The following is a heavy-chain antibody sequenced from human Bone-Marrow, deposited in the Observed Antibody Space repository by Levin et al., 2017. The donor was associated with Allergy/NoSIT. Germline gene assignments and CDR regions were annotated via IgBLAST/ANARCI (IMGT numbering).Heavy chain of an antibody. Sequence: GESLKISCAASGFTFSNYAMRWVRQAPGKGLEWVSAISLSGDSTYYADSVKGRFTISRDNSKNTLFLQMNSLRAEDTAVYYCAKVVGVTSEGYYYYGIDVWGQGTTVTVSS. D-gene: IGHD2-2*01. CDR2: ISLSGDST. V-gene: IGHV3-23*01. J-gene: IGHJ6*02. CDR3: AKVVGVTSEGYYYYGIDV. CDR1: GFTFSNYA.